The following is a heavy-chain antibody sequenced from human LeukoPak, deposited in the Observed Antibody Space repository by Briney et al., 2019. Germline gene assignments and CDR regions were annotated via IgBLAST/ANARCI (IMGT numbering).Heavy chain of an antibody. CDR1: SFAFSDYW. CDR3: ARDQSPTIGGDAYDVLDI. V-gene: IGHV3-7*01. Sequence: GGSLRHSCAASSFAFSDYWMTWVRQAPGRGLEWVANIRQDGGATFYADSVEGRFTISRDNAKNSLYLQMTSLRAEDTAVYYCARDQSPTIGGDAYDVLDIWGQGTMVTVSS. J-gene: IGHJ3*02. D-gene: IGHD3-16*01. CDR2: IRQDGGAT.